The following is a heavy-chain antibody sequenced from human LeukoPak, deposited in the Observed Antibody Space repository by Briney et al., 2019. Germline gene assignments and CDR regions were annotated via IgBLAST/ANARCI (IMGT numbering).Heavy chain of an antibody. CDR1: GYTFTGYY. CDR3: GRGIQSFDP. CDR2: INPSSGGT. V-gene: IGHV1-2*02. J-gene: IGHJ5*02. Sequence: ASVKVSCKASGYTFTGYYMHWVRQAPGQGLEWMGWINPSSGGTNYAQKFQDRVTMTRDTSMSAAYMEISRLTYDDTAVYYCGRGIQSFDPWGQGTLVTVSS.